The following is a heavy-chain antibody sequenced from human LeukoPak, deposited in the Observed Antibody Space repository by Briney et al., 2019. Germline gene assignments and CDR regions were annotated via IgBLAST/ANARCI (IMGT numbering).Heavy chain of an antibody. V-gene: IGHV3-11*05. J-gene: IGHJ4*02. Sequence: PGGSLRLSCAASGFTFSDYYMSWIRQAPGKGLEWVSYISSSSSYTNYADSVKGRFTISRDNAKNSLYLQMNSLRAEDTAVYYCAREDVVNYYDSSGYSNFDYWGQGTLVTVSS. CDR2: ISSSSSYT. D-gene: IGHD3-22*01. CDR1: GFTFSDYY. CDR3: AREDVVNYYDSSGYSNFDY.